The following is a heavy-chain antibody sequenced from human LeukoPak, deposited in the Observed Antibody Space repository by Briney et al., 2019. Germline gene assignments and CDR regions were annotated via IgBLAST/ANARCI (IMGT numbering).Heavy chain of an antibody. CDR1: GASISSYY. Sequence: PSETLSLTCTVSGASISSYYWSWIRQPAGKGLEWIGRIYTIGSTNYNPSLKSRVTMSVDTSKNQFSLKLSSVTAADTAVYYCAREREYIKLMLYAYYFDYWGQGTLVTVSS. J-gene: IGHJ4*02. CDR2: IYTIGST. D-gene: IGHD2-8*01. CDR3: AREREYIKLMLYAYYFDY. V-gene: IGHV4-4*07.